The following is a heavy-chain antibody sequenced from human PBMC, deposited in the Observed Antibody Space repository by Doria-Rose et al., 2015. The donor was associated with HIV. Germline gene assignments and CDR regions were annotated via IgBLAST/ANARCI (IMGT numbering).Heavy chain of an antibody. V-gene: IGHV2-26*01. Sequence: QITLKESGPVLVKPTETLTLTCTVSGVSLSSPGMGVSWIRQPPGKALEWLANMFSDDERSYKTSLKSILTISRATSKSQVVLTMTDMDPVDTATYYCARIKSSRWYHKYYFDFWGQGTLVIVSA. CDR2: MFSDDER. D-gene: IGHD6-13*01. CDR1: GVSLSSPGMG. CDR3: ARIKSSRWYHKYYFDF. J-gene: IGHJ4*02.